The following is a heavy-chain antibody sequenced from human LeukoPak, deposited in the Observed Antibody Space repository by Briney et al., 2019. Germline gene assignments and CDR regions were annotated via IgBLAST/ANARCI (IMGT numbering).Heavy chain of an antibody. CDR1: GGSISSSSYY. D-gene: IGHD2-21*01. CDR2: IYYGGSA. CDR3: ARARQGMVGIGLDYYYYYYMDV. Sequence: SETLSLTCTISGGSISSSSYYWGWIRQPPGKGLEWIGSIYYGGSAYYNPSLKSRVTISVDTSKNQFSLKLSSVTAADTAVYYCARARQGMVGIGLDYYYYYYMDVWGKGTTVTVSS. J-gene: IGHJ6*03. V-gene: IGHV4-39*07.